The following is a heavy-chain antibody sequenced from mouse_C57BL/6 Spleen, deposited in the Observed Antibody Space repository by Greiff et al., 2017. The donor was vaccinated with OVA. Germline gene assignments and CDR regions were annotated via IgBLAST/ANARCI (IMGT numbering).Heavy chain of an antibody. CDR3: ARGGYGSSYYAMDY. CDR1: GFTFSDYG. CDR2: ISSGSSTI. Sequence: EVQLQESGGGLVKPGGSLKLSCAASGFTFSDYGMHWVRQAPEKGLEWVAYISSGSSTIYYADTVKGRFTISRDNAKNTLFLQMTSLRSEDTAMYYCARGGYGSSYYAMDYWGQGTSVTVSS. V-gene: IGHV5-17*01. D-gene: IGHD1-1*01. J-gene: IGHJ4*01.